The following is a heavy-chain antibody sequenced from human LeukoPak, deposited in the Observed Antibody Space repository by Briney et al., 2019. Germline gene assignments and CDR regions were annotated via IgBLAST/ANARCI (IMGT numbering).Heavy chain of an antibody. J-gene: IGHJ4*02. CDR2: IFASSGAT. V-gene: IGHV3-23*01. CDR1: GFNFNNYA. D-gene: IGHD5-12*01. Sequence: GGSLRLSCAASGFNFNNYAMSWVRQAPGKGLEWVSRIFASSGATFYADSVKGRFTISRDHSQNTLYLQMNSLRDEDTAFYYCAKGGYDYVAAGYFDSWGQGTLVTVSS. CDR3: AKGGYDYVAAGYFDS.